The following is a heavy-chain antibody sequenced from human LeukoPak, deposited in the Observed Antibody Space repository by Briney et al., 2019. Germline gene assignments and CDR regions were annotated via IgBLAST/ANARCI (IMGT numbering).Heavy chain of an antibody. CDR2: ISAYNGNT. V-gene: IGHV1-18*01. CDR3: ARSGVPYDFWSGYHYYFDY. D-gene: IGHD3-3*01. J-gene: IGHJ4*02. CDR1: GYTFTSYG. Sequence: ASVKVSCKASGYTFTSYGISWVRQAPGQGLEWMGWISAYNGNTNYARKLQGRVTMTTDTSTSTAYMELRSLRSDDTAVYYCARSGVPYDFWSGYHYYFDYWGQGTLVTVSS.